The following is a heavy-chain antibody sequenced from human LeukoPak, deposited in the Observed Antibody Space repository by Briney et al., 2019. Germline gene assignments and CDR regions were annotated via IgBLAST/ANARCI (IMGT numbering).Heavy chain of an antibody. J-gene: IGHJ4*01. V-gene: IGHV4-59*01. D-gene: IGHD5-18*01. CDR2: IYYSGST. Sequence: SETLSLTCTVSGGPLSRYYWSWLRQPPGKGLEWIGYIYYSGSTNYNPSLKSRVTVSVDTSKNQFSLKLSSVTAADTAVYYCARGDARGYSYGHFHFDHWGHGTLVTVSS. CDR1: GGPLSRYY. CDR3: ARGDARGYSYGHFHFDH.